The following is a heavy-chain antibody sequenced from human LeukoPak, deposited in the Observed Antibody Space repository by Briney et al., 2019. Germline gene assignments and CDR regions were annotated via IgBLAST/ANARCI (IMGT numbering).Heavy chain of an antibody. CDR3: ARQGPGYWYFDL. D-gene: IGHD3-10*01. V-gene: IGHV3-21*01. J-gene: IGHJ2*01. CDR1: GFTFSTYT. Sequence: GGSLRLSCAASGFTFSTYTMNWVRQAPGKGLEWVSSISSGSTYIYYADSVKGRFTISRDNAKNSLYLQMNSLRAEDTAVYYCARQGPGYWYFDLWGRGTLVTVSS. CDR2: ISSGSTYI.